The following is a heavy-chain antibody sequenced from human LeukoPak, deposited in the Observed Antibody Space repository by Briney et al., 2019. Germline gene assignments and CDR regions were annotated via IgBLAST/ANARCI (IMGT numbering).Heavy chain of an antibody. V-gene: IGHV3-23*01. J-gene: IGHJ4*02. CDR1: GFTFTNYA. CDR3: ARGGGSYYSSYFDY. D-gene: IGHD1-26*01. Sequence: PGGSLRLSCAASGFTFTNYAMSWVRQAPGKGLKWVSIISGSGAGTYYADSVKGRFTISRDNSKNTLYLQMNSLRVEDTAVYYCARGGGSYYSSYFDYWGQGTLVTVSS. CDR2: ISGSGAGT.